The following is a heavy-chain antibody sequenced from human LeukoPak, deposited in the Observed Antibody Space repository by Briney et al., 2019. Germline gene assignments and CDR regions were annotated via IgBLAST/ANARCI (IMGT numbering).Heavy chain of an antibody. V-gene: IGHV4-4*07. D-gene: IGHD6-19*01. CDR1: GGSISSYY. J-gene: IGHJ3*02. CDR3: ARFSLGIAVAGSGEAFDI. Sequence: SVTLSLTCTVSGGSISSYYWSWIRQPAGKGLEWIGRIYTSGSTNYNPSLKSRVTMSVDTSKNQFSLKLSSVTAADTAVYYCARFSLGIAVAGSGEAFDIWGQGTMVTVSS. CDR2: IYTSGST.